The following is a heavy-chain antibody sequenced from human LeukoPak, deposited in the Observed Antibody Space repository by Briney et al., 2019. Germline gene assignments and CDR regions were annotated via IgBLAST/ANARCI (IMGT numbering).Heavy chain of an antibody. CDR3: ATPWPYDILTGYSSRMAYYSGMDV. V-gene: IGHV1-24*01. D-gene: IGHD3-9*01. CDR2: FDPEDGET. Sequence: VASVKVSCKVSGYTLTELSMHWVRQAPGKGLEWMGGFDPEDGETIYAQKFQGRVTMTEDTSTDTAYMELSSLRSEDTAVYYCATPWPYDILTGYSSRMAYYSGMDVWGQGTTVTVSS. J-gene: IGHJ6*02. CDR1: GYTLTELS.